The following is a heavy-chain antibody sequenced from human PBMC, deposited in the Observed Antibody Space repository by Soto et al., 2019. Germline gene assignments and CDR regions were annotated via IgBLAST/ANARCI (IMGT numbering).Heavy chain of an antibody. V-gene: IGHV4-59*01. CDR2: IYNSGRGSTGNT. CDR3: AREPRQGDRIYFFDS. J-gene: IGHJ4*02. D-gene: IGHD2-21*01. Sequence: SETLSLTCSVSGSSMTTYYWHWIRQAPGKGLEWIGFIYNSGRGSTGNTNYNPSLKNRVTISVDKSKNQFSLRVTSVTTADTAIYYCAREPRQGDRIYFFDSWGRGTLVTVSS. CDR1: GSSMTTYY.